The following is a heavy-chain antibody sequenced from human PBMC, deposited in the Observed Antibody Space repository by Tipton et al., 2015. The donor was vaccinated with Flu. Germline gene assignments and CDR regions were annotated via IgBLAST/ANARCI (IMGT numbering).Heavy chain of an antibody. CDR2: IYPSGTT. CDR1: SGSIRSTNYF. D-gene: IGHD6-19*01. Sequence: TLSLTCTVSSGSIRSTNYFCAWIRQPPGKRLELIGSIYPSGTTYYNPSLKSRVTISVDTSKSQFSLKLSSVTAAETAMYYCARRDKYGWYFFDLWGQGTLVTVSS. J-gene: IGHJ4*02. CDR3: ARRDKYGWYFFDL. V-gene: IGHV4-39*01.